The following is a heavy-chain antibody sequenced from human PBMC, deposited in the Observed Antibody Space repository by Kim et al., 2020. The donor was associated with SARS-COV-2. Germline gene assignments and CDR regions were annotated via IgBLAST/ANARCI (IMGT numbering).Heavy chain of an antibody. CDR3: AREEAKAEVGFDP. V-gene: IGHV6-1*01. Sequence: YAVSVKSRITINPDTSKNQFSLQLNSVTPEDTAVYYCAREEAKAEVGFDPWGQGTLVTVSS. D-gene: IGHD6-25*01. J-gene: IGHJ5*02.